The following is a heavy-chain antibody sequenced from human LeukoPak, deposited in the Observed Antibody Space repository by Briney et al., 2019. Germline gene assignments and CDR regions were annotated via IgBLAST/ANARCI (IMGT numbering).Heavy chain of an antibody. V-gene: IGHV3-23*01. CDR2: ISGSGGST. Sequence: PGGSLRLSCAASGFTFSSYAMSWVRQAPGKGLEWVSAISGSGGSTYYADSVKGRFTISRDNSKNTLYLQMNSLRAEDTAVYYCAQGDCSSTSCSFDYWGQGTVVTVSS. CDR3: AQGDCSSTSCSFDY. D-gene: IGHD2-2*01. J-gene: IGHJ4*02. CDR1: GFTFSSYA.